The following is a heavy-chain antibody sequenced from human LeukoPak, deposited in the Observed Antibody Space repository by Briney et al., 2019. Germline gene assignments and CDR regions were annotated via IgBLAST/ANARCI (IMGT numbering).Heavy chain of an antibody. CDR2: ISGIGGST. V-gene: IGHV3-23*01. Sequence: GGSLRLSCAASGFTFSSYAMTWVRQAPGKGLEWVSVISGIGGSTFYADSVKGRFTISRDNSENTLYLQMNSLRAEDTAVYYCAKDGSGSSVSPNWFDPWGQGTLVTVSS. CDR1: GFTFSSYA. J-gene: IGHJ5*02. D-gene: IGHD3-10*01. CDR3: AKDGSGSSVSPNWFDP.